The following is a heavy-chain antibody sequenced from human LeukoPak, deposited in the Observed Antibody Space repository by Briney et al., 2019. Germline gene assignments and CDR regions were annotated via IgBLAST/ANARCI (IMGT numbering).Heavy chain of an antibody. CDR1: GFTFDDYG. V-gene: IGHV3-20*04. CDR3: ARGFRNGPFDC. D-gene: IGHD2-8*01. Sequence: GGSLRLSCEASGFTFDDYGMSWVRQPPGKGLEWVSGINRNGGSTDYADSVKGRFTISRDNAKNSHFLQMNSPRVEDTALYYCARGFRNGPFDCWGQGPLVTVS. J-gene: IGHJ4*02. CDR2: INRNGGST.